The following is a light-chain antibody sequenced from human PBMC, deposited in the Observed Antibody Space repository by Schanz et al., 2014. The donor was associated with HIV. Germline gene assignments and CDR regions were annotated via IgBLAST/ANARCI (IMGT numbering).Light chain of an antibody. CDR3: SLFTYTSTPVV. CDR1: SSDIGTFNY. J-gene: IGLJ2*01. CDR2: DVS. Sequence: QSVLTQPASVSGSPGQSITISCTGTSSDIGTFNYVSWYQQHPGKAPKLIIYDVSNRPSGVSNRFSGSKSGNTASLTISGLQAEDEADYYCSLFTYTSTPVVFGGGTKLTVL. V-gene: IGLV2-14*03.